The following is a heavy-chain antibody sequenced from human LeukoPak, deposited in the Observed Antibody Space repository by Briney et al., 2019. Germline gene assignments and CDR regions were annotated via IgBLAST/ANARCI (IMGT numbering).Heavy chain of an antibody. CDR2: INPSGGST. J-gene: IGHJ5*02. V-gene: IGHV1-46*01. CDR3: ARDPMVQGVINPPDP. CDR1: GYTFTSYY. D-gene: IGHD3-10*01. Sequence: ASVKVSCKASGYTFTSYYMHWVRQAPGQGLEWMGIINPSGGSTSYAQKFQGRVTMTRDMSTSTVYMELSSLRSEDTAVYYCARDPMVQGVINPPDPWGQGTLVTVSS.